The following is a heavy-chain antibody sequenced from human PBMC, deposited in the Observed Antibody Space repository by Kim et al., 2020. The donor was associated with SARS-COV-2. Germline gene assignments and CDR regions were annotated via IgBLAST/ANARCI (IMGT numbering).Heavy chain of an antibody. J-gene: IGHJ4*02. V-gene: IGHV4-59*01. Sequence: ETLSLTCSVFGGSISFYYWSWFRQPPGKGLEWIGNIYYSGSTRYNPSLKSRLLMSVDTSKNYFSLNLTSVTAADTAVYYCARGGSGPFEYWGQGTLVTVSS. CDR1: GGSISFYY. CDR2: IYYSGST. D-gene: IGHD3-10*01. CDR3: ARGGSGPFEY.